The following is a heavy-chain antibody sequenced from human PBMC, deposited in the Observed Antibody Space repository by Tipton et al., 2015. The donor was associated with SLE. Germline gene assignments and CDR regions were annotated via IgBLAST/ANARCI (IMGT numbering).Heavy chain of an antibody. J-gene: IGHJ4*02. CDR3: ARAGTM. D-gene: IGHD4/OR15-4a*01. CDR1: GFTFTRYE. CDR2: INKTGNDI. V-gene: IGHV3-48*03. Sequence: SLRLSCATSGFTFTRYEFNWVRQAPGKGLEWVAFINKTGNDIYYADSVEGRFTISRDNTKTSLYLQMNNLRVEDTAMYYCARAGTMRGQGTLVTVSS.